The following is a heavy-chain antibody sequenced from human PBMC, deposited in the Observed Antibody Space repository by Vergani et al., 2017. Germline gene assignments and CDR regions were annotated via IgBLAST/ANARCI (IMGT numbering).Heavy chain of an antibody. Sequence: QVQLVESGGGVVQPGRSLRLSCAASGFTFSSYAMHWVRQAPGKRLEWVAVISYDGSNKYYADSVKGRFTISRDNSKNTLYLQMNSLRAEDTAVYYCARVRRQWLLNYYFDYWGQGTLVTVSS. CDR3: ARVRRQWLLNYYFDY. J-gene: IGHJ4*02. D-gene: IGHD6-19*01. CDR2: ISYDGSNK. V-gene: IGHV3-30*01. CDR1: GFTFSSYA.